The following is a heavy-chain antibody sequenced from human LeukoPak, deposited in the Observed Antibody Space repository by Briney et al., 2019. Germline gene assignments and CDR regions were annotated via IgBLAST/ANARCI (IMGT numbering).Heavy chain of an antibody. V-gene: IGHV3-23*01. CDR2: ISGSGGST. CDR1: GFTFNNYA. CDR3: AKASQWLAPFDY. Sequence: PGGSLRLSCAASGFTFNNYAMSWVRQAPGKGLEWVSAISGSGGSTYYADSVKGRFTISRDNSKNTLYLQMNSLRAEDTAVYCCAKASQWLAPFDYWGQGTLVTVSS. D-gene: IGHD6-19*01. J-gene: IGHJ4*02.